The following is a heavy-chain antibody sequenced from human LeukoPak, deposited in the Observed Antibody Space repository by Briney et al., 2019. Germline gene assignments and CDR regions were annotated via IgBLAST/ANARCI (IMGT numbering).Heavy chain of an antibody. CDR2: IWSDESKK. V-gene: IGHV3-33*01. D-gene: IGHD4-11*01. CDR1: GYTFSSYG. Sequence: GGSLRLSCAASGYTFSSYGMHWVRQRPGKGLEWLTVIWSDESKKYYGDSVKGRFTVSRDNSKNTLYLDINSLRVDDTAVYYCAREGLTTSRNNAFDIWGQGTMVAVSS. CDR3: AREGLTTSRNNAFDI. J-gene: IGHJ3*02.